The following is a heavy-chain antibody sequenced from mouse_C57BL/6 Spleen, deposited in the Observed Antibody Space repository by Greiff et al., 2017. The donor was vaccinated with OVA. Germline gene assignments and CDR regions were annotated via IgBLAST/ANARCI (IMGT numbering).Heavy chain of an antibody. Sequence: EVKLMESGAELVKPGASVKLSCTASGFNIKDYYMHWVKQRTEQGLEWIGRIDPEDGETKYAPTFQGKATITADTSSNTAYLQLSSLTSEDTAVYYCARMAYYGRRGWYFDVWGTGTTVTVAS. CDR3: ARMAYYGRRGWYFDV. V-gene: IGHV14-2*01. J-gene: IGHJ1*03. D-gene: IGHD1-1*01. CDR2: IDPEDGET. CDR1: GFNIKDYY.